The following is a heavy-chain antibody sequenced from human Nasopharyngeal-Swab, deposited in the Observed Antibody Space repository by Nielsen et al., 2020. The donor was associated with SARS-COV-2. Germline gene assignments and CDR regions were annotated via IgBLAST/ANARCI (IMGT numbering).Heavy chain of an antibody. CDR1: GYRFLSHW. CDR2: IYPGDSDT. D-gene: IGHD5-12*01. V-gene: IGHV5-51*01. J-gene: IGHJ6*02. Sequence: GESLKISCKGSGYRFLSHWVGWVRQMPGKGLEWMGIIYPGDSDTRYSPSFQGQVTISADKSICTAYLQWSSLKASDTAMYYCVRPEGVATSFKYYFQYGMDVWGQGTMVTVPS. CDR3: VRPEGVATSFKYYFQYGMDV.